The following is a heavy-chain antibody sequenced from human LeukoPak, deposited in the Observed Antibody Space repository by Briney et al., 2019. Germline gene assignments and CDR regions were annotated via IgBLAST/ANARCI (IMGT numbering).Heavy chain of an antibody. CDR2: INSDGSST. V-gene: IGHV3-74*01. CDR1: GFTLSSYW. Sequence: PGGSLRLSCAASGFTLSSYWMHWVRQAPGKGLVWVSRINSDGSSTSYADSVKGRFTISRDNSKNTLNLQMNSLRAEDTALYYCARRISGASYAFDIWGQGTIVTVSS. J-gene: IGHJ3*02. CDR3: ARRISGASYAFDI.